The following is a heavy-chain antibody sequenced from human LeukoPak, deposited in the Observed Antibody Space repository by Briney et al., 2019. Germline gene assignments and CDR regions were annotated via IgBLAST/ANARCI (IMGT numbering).Heavy chain of an antibody. Sequence: PGGSLRLSCAASGFTFSNAWMSWVRQAPGKGLEWVGRIKSKTDGGTTDYAAPVKGRFTISRDDSKNTLYLQMNSLKTGDTAVYYCTTDHITIFGVVTSYYYGMDVWGQGTTVTVSS. J-gene: IGHJ6*02. CDR1: GFTFSNAW. CDR2: IKSKTDGGTT. CDR3: TTDHITIFGVVTSYYYGMDV. V-gene: IGHV3-15*01. D-gene: IGHD3-3*01.